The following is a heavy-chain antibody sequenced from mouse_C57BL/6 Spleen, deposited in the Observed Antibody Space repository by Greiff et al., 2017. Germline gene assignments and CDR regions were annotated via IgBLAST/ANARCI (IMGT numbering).Heavy chain of an antibody. Sequence: VQLQQSGPELVKPGASVKISCKASGYAFSSSWMNWVKQRPGKGLEWIGRIYPGDGDTNYNGKFKGKATLTADKSSSTAYMQLSSLTSEDSAVYFCASSNDGAYWGQGTLVTVSA. V-gene: IGHV1-82*01. D-gene: IGHD2-12*01. CDR3: ASSNDGAY. J-gene: IGHJ3*01. CDR2: IYPGDGDT. CDR1: GYAFSSSW.